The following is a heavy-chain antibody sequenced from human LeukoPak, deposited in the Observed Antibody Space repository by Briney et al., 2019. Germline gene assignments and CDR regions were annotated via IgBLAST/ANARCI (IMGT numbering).Heavy chain of an antibody. J-gene: IGHJ3*02. Sequence: GESLKSSCQGYGYSFTSYWIGWARQMTGKGLEWMGIIFPGDFDTRYSPSFQGRVAISADKSISTAYLQWSSLKASDTAMQYCPRPYGSVKSVGSDGAFDIWGEGTMVTVSS. CDR2: IFPGDFDT. CDR3: PRPYGSVKSVGSDGAFDI. V-gene: IGHV5-51*01. D-gene: IGHD1-26*01. CDR1: GYSFTSYW.